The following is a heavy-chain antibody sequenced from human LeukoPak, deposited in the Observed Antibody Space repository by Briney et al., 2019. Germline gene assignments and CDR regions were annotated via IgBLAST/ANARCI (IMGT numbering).Heavy chain of an antibody. CDR3: ARATVGAPFDY. V-gene: IGHV4-38-2*02. Sequence: SETLSLTCTVSGYSINTGYYWGWIRQPPGKGLEWIGSLFHGGRTFYNPSLKSRVTISVDTSKNQFSLKLSSVTAADTAVYYCARATVGAPFDYWGQGTLVTVSS. J-gene: IGHJ4*02. D-gene: IGHD5-12*01. CDR2: LFHGGRT. CDR1: GYSINTGYY.